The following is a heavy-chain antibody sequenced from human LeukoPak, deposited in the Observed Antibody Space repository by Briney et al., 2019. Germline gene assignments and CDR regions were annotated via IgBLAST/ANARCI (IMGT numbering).Heavy chain of an antibody. D-gene: IGHD3-22*01. Sequence: GGSLRLSCAASGFIFNNYGLIWFRQAPGKGREGVSAISNDGGGTTYADFVKGRFTISRDNSRNTLFLQMNSLRGDDTALYYCAKGGSGYFLDLWGQGTLVTVSS. CDR2: ISNDGGGT. CDR3: AKGGSGYFLDL. J-gene: IGHJ5*02. CDR1: GFIFNNYG. V-gene: IGHV3-23*01.